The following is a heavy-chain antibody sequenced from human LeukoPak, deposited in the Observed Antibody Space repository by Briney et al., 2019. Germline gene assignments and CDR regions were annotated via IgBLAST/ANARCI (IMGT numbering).Heavy chain of an antibody. D-gene: IGHD2-2*01. CDR1: GGSFSGYY. Sequence: PSETLSLTCAVYGGSFSGYYWSWIRQPPGNGLEWIGEINHSGSTNYNPSLKSRVTISVDTSKNQFSLKLSSVTAADTAVYYCARGPSYCSSTSCYVDNWFDPWGQGTLVTVSS. CDR3: ARGPSYCSSTSCYVDNWFDP. V-gene: IGHV4-34*01. CDR2: INHSGST. J-gene: IGHJ5*02.